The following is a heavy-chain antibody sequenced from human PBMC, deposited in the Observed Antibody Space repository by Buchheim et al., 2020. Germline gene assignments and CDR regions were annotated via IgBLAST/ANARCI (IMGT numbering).Heavy chain of an antibody. J-gene: IGHJ5*02. D-gene: IGHD3-22*01. Sequence: QVQLVQSGAEAKKPGASVKVSCKASGYTFTGYYMHWVRQAPGQGLEWMGRINPNSGGTNYAQKFQGRVTMTRDTSISTAYMELSRLRSDDTAVYYCARDLSRPPYDSSPKSPSYPWGQGTL. CDR2: INPNSGGT. V-gene: IGHV1-2*06. CDR3: ARDLSRPPYDSSPKSPSYP. CDR1: GYTFTGYY.